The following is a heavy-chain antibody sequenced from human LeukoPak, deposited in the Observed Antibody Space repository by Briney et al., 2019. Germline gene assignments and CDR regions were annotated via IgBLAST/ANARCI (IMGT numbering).Heavy chain of an antibody. CDR2: ISYDGSNK. D-gene: IGHD3-10*01. J-gene: IGHJ4*02. V-gene: IGHV3-30-3*01. Sequence: GGSLRLSCAASGFTFSSYAMHWVRQAPGKGLEWVAVISYDGSNKYYADSVKGRFTISRDNSKNTLYLQMNSLRAEDTAVYYCARDRSITMVRGVHNPRFDYWGQETLVTVSS. CDR3: ARDRSITMVRGVHNPRFDY. CDR1: GFTFSSYA.